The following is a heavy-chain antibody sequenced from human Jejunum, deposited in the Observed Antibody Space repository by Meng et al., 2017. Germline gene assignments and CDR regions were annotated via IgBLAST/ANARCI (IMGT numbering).Heavy chain of an antibody. CDR1: GFIFSSYW. CDR3: ARGGYQYEY. CDR2: IKQDGSEK. V-gene: IGHV3-7*01. D-gene: IGHD3-22*01. Sequence: GGSLRLSCAASGFIFSSYWISWVRQAPGKGLEWGAKIKQDGSEKYYVDSVKGRFTISRDNAKNSLYLQMDSLRVEDTAVYYCARGGYQYEYWGQGTLVTVSS. J-gene: IGHJ4*02.